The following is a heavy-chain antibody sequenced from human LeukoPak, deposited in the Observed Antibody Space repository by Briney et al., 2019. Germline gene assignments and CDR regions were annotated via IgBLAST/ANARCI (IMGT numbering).Heavy chain of an antibody. D-gene: IGHD6-13*01. CDR3: ARGRGSSWSYYYYGVDV. J-gene: IGHJ6*02. Sequence: SETLSLTCAVYGGSFSGYYWSWIRQPPGKGLEWTGEINHSGSTNYNPSLKSRVTISVDTSKNQFSLKLSSVTAADTAVYYCARGRGSSWSYYYYGVDVWGQGTTVTVSS. CDR1: GGSFSGYY. V-gene: IGHV4-34*01. CDR2: INHSGST.